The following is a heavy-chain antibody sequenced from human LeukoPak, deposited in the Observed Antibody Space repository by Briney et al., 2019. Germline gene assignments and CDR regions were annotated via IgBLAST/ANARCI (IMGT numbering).Heavy chain of an antibody. V-gene: IGHV3-23*01. J-gene: IGHJ4*02. D-gene: IGHD1-1*01. CDR1: GFTFSSYA. CDR3: AKASCVSNADAVL. CDR2: LRGNGDT. Sequence: RTGGSLTLSCAASGFTFSSYAMSWVREAPARGLEWVSSLRGNGDTFYADSVKGRFTLSRDDSRNTVYLQLNNLRVEDTAVYYCAKASCVSNADAVLWGQGTVVTVSS.